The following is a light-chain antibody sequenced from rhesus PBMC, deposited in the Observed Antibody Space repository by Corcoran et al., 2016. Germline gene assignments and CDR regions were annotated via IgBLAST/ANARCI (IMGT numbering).Light chain of an antibody. V-gene: IGKV1-44*01. CDR1: QTISSY. Sequence: DIQMTQSPSSLSASVGDRVTITCRASQTISSYLAWYQQKPGKVPKLLMYAASSLESGVPSRFSGSGSGTDFTLTISSLQPEDCATYYCQQHNSHPYSFGQGTKVEIK. CDR3: QQHNSHPYS. CDR2: AAS. J-gene: IGKJ2*01.